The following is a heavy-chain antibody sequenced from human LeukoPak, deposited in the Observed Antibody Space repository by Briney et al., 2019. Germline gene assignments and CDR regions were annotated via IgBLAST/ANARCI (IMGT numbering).Heavy chain of an antibody. CDR2: ISYDGSNK. Sequence: GGSLRLSCAASGFTFSSYGMHWVRQAPGKGLEWVAVISYDGSNKYYADSVKGRFTISRDNSKNTLYLQVNSLRAEDTAVYYCAKSISRGKQQLVPGGRYYYYYYGMDVWGQGTTVTVSS. D-gene: IGHD6-13*01. V-gene: IGHV3-30*18. J-gene: IGHJ6*02. CDR1: GFTFSSYG. CDR3: AKSISRGKQQLVPGGRYYYYYYGMDV.